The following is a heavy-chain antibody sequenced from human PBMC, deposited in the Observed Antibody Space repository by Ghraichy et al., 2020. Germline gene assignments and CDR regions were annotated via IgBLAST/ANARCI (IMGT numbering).Heavy chain of an antibody. J-gene: IGHJ1*01. D-gene: IGHD2-15*01. CDR1: GGSISSSSYY. Sequence: SETLSLTCTVSGGSISSSSYYWGWIRQPPGKGLEWIGSIYYSGSTYYNPSLKSRVTISVDTSKNKFSLKLSSVTAADTAVYYCASVVVVAALRYFQHWGQGTLVTVSS. CDR2: IYYSGST. CDR3: ASVVVVAALRYFQH. V-gene: IGHV4-39*01.